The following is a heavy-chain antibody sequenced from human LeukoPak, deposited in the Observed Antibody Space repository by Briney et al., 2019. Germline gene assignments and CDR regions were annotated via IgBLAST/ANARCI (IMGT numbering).Heavy chain of an antibody. V-gene: IGHV3-7*05. CDR1: GFTFSSYW. CDR2: IKQDGSNK. D-gene: IGHD2-2*01. Sequence: PGGSMRHSCAASGFTFSSYWMSWVRQAPGKGLEWVANIKQDGSNKYCVDSVKGRFTMSRDNAKNSLYLEMSSLRAEDRAVYYCARGSVVVVPAGMDWCDPWGEGTLVTVSS. CDR3: ARGSVVVVPAGMDWCDP. J-gene: IGHJ5*02.